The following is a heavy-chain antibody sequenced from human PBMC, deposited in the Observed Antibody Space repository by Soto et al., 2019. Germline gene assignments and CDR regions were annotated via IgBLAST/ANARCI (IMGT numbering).Heavy chain of an antibody. CDR1: GYTLTELS. D-gene: IGHD2-21*02. V-gene: IGHV1-24*01. J-gene: IGHJ6*02. CDR2: FDPEDGET. CDR3: ATGLIDCGGDCYSPMGV. Sequence: ASVNVSCKVSGYTLTELSMHWVRQAPGKGLEWMGGFDPEDGETIYSQKFQGRVTMTEDTSTDTAYMELSSLRSEDTAVYYCATGLIDCGGDCYSPMGVWGQGTTVTVSS.